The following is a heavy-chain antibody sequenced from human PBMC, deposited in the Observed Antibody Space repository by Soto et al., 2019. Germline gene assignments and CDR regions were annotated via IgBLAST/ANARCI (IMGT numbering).Heavy chain of an antibody. CDR1: GGSISSSNW. V-gene: IGHV4-4*02. CDR2: IYHSGST. CDR3: ARVHPCSGGSCYSDHYYGMAV. J-gene: IGHJ6*02. D-gene: IGHD2-15*01. Sequence: QVQLQESGPGLVKPSGTLSLTCAVSGGSISSSNWWSWVRQPPGKGLEWIGEIYHSGSTNYNPTLNSRLTISVDKSKNQFSLKLSAVTAADTAVYYCARVHPCSGGSCYSDHYYGMAVWCHGTTVTVSS.